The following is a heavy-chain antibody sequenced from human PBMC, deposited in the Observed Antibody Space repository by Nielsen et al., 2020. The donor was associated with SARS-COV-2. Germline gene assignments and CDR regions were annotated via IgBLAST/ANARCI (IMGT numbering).Heavy chain of an antibody. D-gene: IGHD1-26*01. Sequence: GESLKISCAASGFTFSSYGMHWVRQAPGKGLEWVAVISYDGSNKYYADSVKGRFTISRDNSKNTLYLQMNSLRAEDTAVYYCAKDGPGSGGYWRGFYWGMDVWGQGTTVTVSS. CDR1: GFTFSSYG. V-gene: IGHV3-30*18. CDR3: AKDGPGSGGYWRGFYWGMDV. CDR2: ISYDGSNK. J-gene: IGHJ6*02.